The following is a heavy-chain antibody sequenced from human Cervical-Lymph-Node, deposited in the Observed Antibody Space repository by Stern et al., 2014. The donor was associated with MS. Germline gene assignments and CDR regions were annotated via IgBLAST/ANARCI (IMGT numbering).Heavy chain of an antibody. CDR3: ARLAVAGFDY. Sequence: QVQLVESGGGVVQFGRSLRLSCAASGFTFSSYAMHWVRQAPGKGLEWVALISYNETNKHYADSVKGRFTISRDNSKNTLFLQMNSLRIEDTAVYHCARLAVAGFDYWGQGTLVIVSS. CDR1: GFTFSSYA. V-gene: IGHV3-30-3*01. D-gene: IGHD6-19*01. J-gene: IGHJ4*02. CDR2: ISYNETNK.